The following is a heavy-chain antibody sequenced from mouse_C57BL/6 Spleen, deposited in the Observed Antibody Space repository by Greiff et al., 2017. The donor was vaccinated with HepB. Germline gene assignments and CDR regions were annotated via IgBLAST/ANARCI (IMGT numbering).Heavy chain of an antibody. Sequence: EVHLVESGGGLVKPGGSLKLSCAASGFTFSSYAMSWVRQTPEKRLEWVATISDGGSYTYYPDNVKGRFTISRDNAKNNLYLQMSHLKSEDTAMYYCARVIITTVVADYFDYWGQGTTLTVSS. D-gene: IGHD1-1*01. V-gene: IGHV5-4*01. CDR1: GFTFSSYA. CDR2: ISDGGSYT. J-gene: IGHJ2*01. CDR3: ARVIITTVVADYFDY.